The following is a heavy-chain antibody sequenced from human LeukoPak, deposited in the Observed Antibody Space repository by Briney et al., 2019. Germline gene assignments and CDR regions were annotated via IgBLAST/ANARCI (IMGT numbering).Heavy chain of an antibody. D-gene: IGHD7-27*01. V-gene: IGHV1-2*06. Sequence: ASVKVSCKASGYTFTSYGISWVRQAPGQGLEWMGRINPNSGGTNYAQKFQGRVTMTRDTSISTAYMELSRLRSDDTAVYYCARREGTGDRPFDYWGQGTLVTVSS. CDR2: INPNSGGT. J-gene: IGHJ4*02. CDR3: ARREGTGDRPFDY. CDR1: GYTFTSYG.